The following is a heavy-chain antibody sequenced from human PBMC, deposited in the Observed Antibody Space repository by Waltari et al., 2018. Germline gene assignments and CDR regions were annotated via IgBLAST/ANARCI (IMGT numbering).Heavy chain of an antibody. CDR1: GYTFTSYG. V-gene: IGHV1-18*01. CDR2: SSAYNGNT. CDR3: ARDEMTHDDY. J-gene: IGHJ4*02. Sequence: QVQLVQSGAEVKKPGASVKVSCKASGYTFTSYGISWVRPAPGQGLEWMGGSSAYNGNTNYAQKLQGSVTMPTDTATSTAYMELRSLRSDDTAVYYCARDEMTHDDYWGQGTLVTVSS.